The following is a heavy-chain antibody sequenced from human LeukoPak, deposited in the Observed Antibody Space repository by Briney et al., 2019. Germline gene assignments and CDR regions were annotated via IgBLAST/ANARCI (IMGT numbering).Heavy chain of an antibody. CDR2: ISGSGGST. D-gene: IGHD3-10*01. J-gene: IGHJ4*02. Sequence: GGSLRLSCAASGFTFGSYAMSWVRQAPGKGLEWVSAISGSGGSTYYADSVKGRFTISRDNSKNTLYLQMNSLRAEDTAVYYCARVLVYYGSGSYIPLGYWGQGTLVTVSS. CDR1: GFTFGSYA. V-gene: IGHV3-23*01. CDR3: ARVLVYYGSGSYIPLGY.